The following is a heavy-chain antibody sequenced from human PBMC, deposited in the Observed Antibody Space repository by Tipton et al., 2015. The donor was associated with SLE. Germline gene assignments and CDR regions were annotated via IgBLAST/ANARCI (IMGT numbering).Heavy chain of an antibody. CDR3: ARDFWSGYYSDYYYGMDV. J-gene: IGHJ6*02. CDR1: GGSISSRNYY. CDR2: MSSRGSA. V-gene: IGHV4-39*07. D-gene: IGHD3-3*01. Sequence: TLSLTCTVSGGSISSRNYYWGWIRQPPGKGLEWIGSMSSRGSAYDNPSLKNRVSVSLDTSKNQFSLRLSYVTAADTAVYYCARDFWSGYYSDYYYGMDVWGQGTTVTVSS.